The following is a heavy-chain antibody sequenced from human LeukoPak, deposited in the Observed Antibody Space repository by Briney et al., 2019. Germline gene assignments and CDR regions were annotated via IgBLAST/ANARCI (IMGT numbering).Heavy chain of an antibody. Sequence: ASVTVSCKASGYTFTGYYMHWVRQAPGQGLEWMGWINPNSGGTNYAQKFQGRVTMTRDTSISTAYMELSRLRSDDTAVYYCARDRWIQLWSPLSDYYYMDVWGKGTTVTVSS. CDR3: ARDRWIQLWSPLSDYYYMDV. CDR2: INPNSGGT. V-gene: IGHV1-2*02. D-gene: IGHD5-18*01. J-gene: IGHJ6*03. CDR1: GYTFTGYY.